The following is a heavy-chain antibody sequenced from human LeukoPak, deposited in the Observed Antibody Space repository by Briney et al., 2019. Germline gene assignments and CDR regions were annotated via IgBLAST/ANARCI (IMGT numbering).Heavy chain of an antibody. V-gene: IGHV4-34*01. J-gene: IGHJ4*02. CDR3: ARGRITMVRGVIPSYFDY. Sequence: GSLRLSCAASGFTFSSYAMSWIRQPPGKGLEWIGEINHSGSTNYNPSLKSRVTISVDTSKNQFSLKLSSVTAADTAVYYCARGRITMVRGVIPSYFDYWGQGTLVTVSS. CDR1: GFTFSSYA. D-gene: IGHD3-10*01. CDR2: INHSGST.